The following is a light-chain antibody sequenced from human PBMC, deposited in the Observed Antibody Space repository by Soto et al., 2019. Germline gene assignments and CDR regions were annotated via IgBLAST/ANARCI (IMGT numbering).Light chain of an antibody. CDR2: EVS. V-gene: IGLV2-14*01. CDR1: SSDVGGYNY. CDR3: SSYTSSSTLV. J-gene: IGLJ2*01. Sequence: QSALTQPASVSGSPGQSITISCTGTSSDVGGYNYVSWYQQHPGKAPKFIIYEVSNRPSGVSNRFSGSKSGNTASLTISGLQAEDEADYYCSSYTSSSTLVFGGGTQLTVL.